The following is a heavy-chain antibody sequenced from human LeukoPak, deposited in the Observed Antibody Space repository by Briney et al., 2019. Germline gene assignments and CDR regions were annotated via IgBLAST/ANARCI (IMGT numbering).Heavy chain of an antibody. CDR1: GFTFSSYA. D-gene: IGHD1-1*01. CDR2: IKQDGSEK. CDR3: ARVRWNDRGFDY. Sequence: GGSLRLSCAASGFTFSSYAMSWVRQAPGKGLEWVANIKQDGSEKYYVDSVKGRFTISRDNAKNSLYLQMNSLRTEDTAVYYCARVRWNDRGFDYWGQGTLVTVSS. J-gene: IGHJ4*02. V-gene: IGHV3-7*01.